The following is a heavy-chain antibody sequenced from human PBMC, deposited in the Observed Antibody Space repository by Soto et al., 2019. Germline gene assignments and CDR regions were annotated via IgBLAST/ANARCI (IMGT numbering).Heavy chain of an antibody. J-gene: IGHJ4*02. Sequence: GGSLRLSCAASGFTFSNYPMHWVRQAPGQGLDYVSAISSNGGTTYYADSVKGRFTISRDNSKNTLYLQMTSLKSEDTDVYYCVKEQGGYYEYWGQGTLVTVSS. V-gene: IGHV3-64D*08. CDR2: ISSNGGTT. CDR1: GFTFSNYP. D-gene: IGHD3-22*01. CDR3: VKEQGGYYEY.